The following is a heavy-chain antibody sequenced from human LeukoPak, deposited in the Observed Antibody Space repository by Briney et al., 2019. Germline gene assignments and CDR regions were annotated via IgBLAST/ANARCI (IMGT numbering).Heavy chain of an antibody. D-gene: IGHD5-18*01. CDR3: ARDLVQLWSKDY. CDR2: ISSSGRNI. CDR1: GFTFSNYE. J-gene: IGHJ4*02. Sequence: GGSLRLSCAASGFTFSNYEFNWVRQAPGKGLEWVSYISSSGRNIYYADSVKGRFTISRDNAKSSLYLQMNSLRAEDTAVYYCARDLVQLWSKDYWGQGTLVTVSS. V-gene: IGHV3-48*03.